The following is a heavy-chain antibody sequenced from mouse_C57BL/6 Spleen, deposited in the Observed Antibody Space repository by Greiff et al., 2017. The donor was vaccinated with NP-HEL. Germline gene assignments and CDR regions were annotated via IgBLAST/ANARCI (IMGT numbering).Heavy chain of an antibody. D-gene: IGHD2-5*01. CDR3: ARSNYSNYVAY. CDR1: GYTFTSYW. V-gene: IGHV1-69*01. CDR2: IDPSDSYT. J-gene: IGHJ3*01. Sequence: QVQLQQPGAELVMPGPSVSLSCKASGYTFTSYWLHWVQQRPGQGLEWIGEIDPSDSYTNYNPKIKGKSTLTVDKSTSTDYMQLSSLTSEDSAVYYCARSNYSNYVAYWGKATLVTVA.